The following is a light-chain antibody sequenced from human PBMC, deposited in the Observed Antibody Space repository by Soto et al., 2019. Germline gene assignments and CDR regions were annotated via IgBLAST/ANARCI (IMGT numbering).Light chain of an antibody. V-gene: IGKV3-15*01. CDR1: QPVSDK. CDR2: GAS. Sequence: LSRGSVSTLSCLSSQPVSDKLAWYQQKPGQAPRLLIYGASARALGIPARFSGSGSGTEFSFTVTSLQSEDFAVYYCQQYDQWPITFAQGTRLEIK. J-gene: IGKJ5*01. CDR3: QQYDQWPIT.